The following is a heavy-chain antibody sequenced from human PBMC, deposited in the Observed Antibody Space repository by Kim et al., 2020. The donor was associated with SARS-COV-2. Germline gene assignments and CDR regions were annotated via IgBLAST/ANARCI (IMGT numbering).Heavy chain of an antibody. CDR1: GFTFSSYW. V-gene: IGHV3-74*01. Sequence: GGSLRLSCAASGFTFSSYWMHWIRQVPGKGLVWVSRISSGGRTTNYADTVKGRFTISRDNAKNTLYLQMNSLGAEDTAVYYCARGYLSGEETHWGQGTLV. CDR3: ARGYLSGEETH. CDR2: ISSGGRTT. D-gene: IGHD1-26*01. J-gene: IGHJ4*02.